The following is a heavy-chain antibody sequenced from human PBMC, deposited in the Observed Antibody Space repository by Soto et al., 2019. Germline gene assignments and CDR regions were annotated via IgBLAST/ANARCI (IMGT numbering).Heavy chain of an antibody. J-gene: IGHJ2*01. CDR2: IGAGGDT. CDR3: AREKVDTGGVREFWYFDF. V-gene: IGHV3-13*01. D-gene: IGHD2-8*02. CDR1: GFTFSSYD. Sequence: EVQLVESGGGLVQPGGSLRLSCAASGFTFSSYDFHWVRQATGKGLEWVSAIGAGGDTYYPASVKGRFTISRENARNSLCLQMNRLRGEDTVLYYCAREKVDTGGVREFWYFDFWGRGTLVT.